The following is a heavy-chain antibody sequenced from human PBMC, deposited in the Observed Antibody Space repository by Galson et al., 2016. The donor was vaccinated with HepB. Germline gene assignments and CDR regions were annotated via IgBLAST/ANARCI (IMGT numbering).Heavy chain of an antibody. Sequence: LRLSCAASGFTFSGYWMNWVRQAPGEGLEWVSYISTSGTNTYYADSVKGRFAISRDNAKNSLYVQMNSLRVEDTALYYCARDPGYIAAAPFFDYWGQGTLVTVSS. D-gene: IGHD5-24*01. CDR2: ISTSGTNT. J-gene: IGHJ4*02. CDR3: ARDPGYIAAAPFFDY. CDR1: GFTFSGYW. V-gene: IGHV3-48*04.